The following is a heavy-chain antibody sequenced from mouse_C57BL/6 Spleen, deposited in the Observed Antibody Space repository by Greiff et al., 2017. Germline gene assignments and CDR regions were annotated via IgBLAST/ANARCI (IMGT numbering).Heavy chain of an antibody. J-gene: IGHJ3*01. Sequence: DVKLVESGGGLVKPGGSLKLSCAASGFTFSDYGMHWVRQAPEKGLEWVAYISSGSSTIYYADTVKGRFTISRDNAKNTLFLQMTSLRSEDTAMYYCASAYYSNLFAYWGQGTLVTVSA. CDR2: ISSGSSTI. D-gene: IGHD2-5*01. V-gene: IGHV5-17*01. CDR3: ASAYYSNLFAY. CDR1: GFTFSDYG.